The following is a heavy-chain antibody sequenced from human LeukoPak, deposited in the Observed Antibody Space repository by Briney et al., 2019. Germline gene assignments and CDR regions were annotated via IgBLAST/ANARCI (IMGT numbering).Heavy chain of an antibody. J-gene: IGHJ4*02. Sequence: PSETLSLTCTVSGGSISSYYWSWIRQPPGKGLEWIGYIYYSGSTNYNPSLKSRVTISVDTSKNQFSLKLSSVTAADTAVYYCAREHIPYYYDSSGYSSLDYWGQGTLVTVSS. V-gene: IGHV4-59*12. D-gene: IGHD3-22*01. CDR1: GGSISSYY. CDR2: IYYSGST. CDR3: AREHIPYYYDSSGYSSLDY.